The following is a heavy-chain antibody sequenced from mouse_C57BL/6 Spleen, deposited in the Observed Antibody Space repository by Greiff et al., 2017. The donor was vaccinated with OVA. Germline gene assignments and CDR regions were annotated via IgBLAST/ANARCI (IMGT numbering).Heavy chain of an antibody. J-gene: IGHJ1*03. CDR1: GYPFTHHT. CDR3: ARLDDDDGYFDV. D-gene: IGHD2-4*01. V-gene: IGHV1-78*01. CDR2: IYPSDDST. Sequence: QLQQSDAGLVKPGASVKISFKVSGYPFTHHTLHWMKQRPEPGLEWIGYIYPSDDSTKYNEKLKGKATVTANKSSSTADLQRNSLASEDSAVYFCARLDDDDGYFDVWGTGTTVTVSA.